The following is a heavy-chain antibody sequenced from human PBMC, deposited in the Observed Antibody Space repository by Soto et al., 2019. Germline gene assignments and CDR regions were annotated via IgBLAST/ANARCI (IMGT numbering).Heavy chain of an antibody. CDR1: GGSISSYY. CDR3: ARDDYVWGSYRSHAFDI. D-gene: IGHD3-16*02. Sequence: SETLSLTCTVSGGSISSYYWSWIRQPPGKGLEWIGYIYYSGSTNYNPSLKSRVTISVDTSKNQFSLKLSSVTAADTAVYYCARDDYVWGSYRSHAFDICGQRTMVTVSS. V-gene: IGHV4-59*01. CDR2: IYYSGST. J-gene: IGHJ3*02.